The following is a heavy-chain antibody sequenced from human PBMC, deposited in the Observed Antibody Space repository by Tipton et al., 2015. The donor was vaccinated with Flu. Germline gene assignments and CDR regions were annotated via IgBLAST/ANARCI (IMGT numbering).Heavy chain of an antibody. CDR1: GGSISSYY. J-gene: IGHJ2*01. V-gene: IGHV4-59*01. CDR3: ARVSSSSSWSQDWYFVL. CDR2: IYYSGST. D-gene: IGHD6-13*01. Sequence: LRLSCTVSGGSISSYYWSWIRQPPGKGLEWIGYIYYSGSTNYNPSLKSRVTISVDTSKNQFSLKLSSVTAADTAVYYCARVSSSSSWSQDWYFVLWGRGTLVTVSS.